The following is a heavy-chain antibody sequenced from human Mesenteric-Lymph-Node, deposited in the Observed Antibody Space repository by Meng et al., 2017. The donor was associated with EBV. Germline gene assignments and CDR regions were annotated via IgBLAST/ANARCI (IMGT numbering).Heavy chain of an antibody. CDR3: AKAEATSFDY. Sequence: GRMVEFGGGLGQLGSSSRFSFTASGLTFNNYPMHWVRQAPGKGLEWVAVVQYDGIYKYYADSVKGRFTISRDNSKNMVYLQMDSLRTEDTAVYYCAKAEATSFDYWGQGTLVTVSS. CDR1: GLTFNNYP. D-gene: IGHD1-26*01. CDR2: VQYDGIYK. J-gene: IGHJ4*02. V-gene: IGHV3-30-3*01.